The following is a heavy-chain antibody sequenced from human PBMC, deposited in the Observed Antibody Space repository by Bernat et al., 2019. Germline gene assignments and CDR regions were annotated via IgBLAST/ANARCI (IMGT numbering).Heavy chain of an antibody. D-gene: IGHD2-15*01. CDR2: IYYSGST. CDR1: GGSISSSSYY. J-gene: IGHJ1*01. CDR3: ASGDIVVVVAATAEYFQH. Sequence: QLQLQESGPGLVKPSETLSLTCTVSGGSISSSSYYWGWIRQPPGKGLEWIGSIYYSGSTYYNPSLKSRVTISVDTSKNQFSLKLSSVTAADTAVYYCASGDIVVVVAATAEYFQHWGQGTLVTVSS. V-gene: IGHV4-39*01.